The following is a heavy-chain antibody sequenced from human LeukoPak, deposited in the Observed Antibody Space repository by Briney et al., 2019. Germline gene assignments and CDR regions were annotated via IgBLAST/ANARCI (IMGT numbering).Heavy chain of an antibody. CDR3: ARDYDFWSGYYTKTFDY. V-gene: IGHV1-2*02. D-gene: IGHD3-3*01. Sequence: GASVKVSCKASGYTFTGYYMHWVRQAPGQGLEWMGWINPNSGGTNYAQKFQGRVTMTRDTSISTAYMELSRLRSDDTAVYYCARDYDFWSGYYTKTFDYWGQGTLVTVSS. J-gene: IGHJ4*02. CDR2: INPNSGGT. CDR1: GYTFTGYY.